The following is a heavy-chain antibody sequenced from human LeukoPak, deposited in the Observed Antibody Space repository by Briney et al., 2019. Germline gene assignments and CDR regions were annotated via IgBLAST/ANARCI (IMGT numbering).Heavy chain of an antibody. Sequence: GASVKVSCKASGYTFTSYDINWVRQATGQGLEWMGWISAYNGNTNYAQKLQGRVTMTTDTSTSTAYMELRSLRSDDTAVYYCARDIPEHVPDVRDSSGYFDGAFDIWGQGTMVTVSS. J-gene: IGHJ3*02. CDR1: GYTFTSYD. CDR2: ISAYNGNT. CDR3: ARDIPEHVPDVRDSSGYFDGAFDI. V-gene: IGHV1-18*01. D-gene: IGHD3-22*01.